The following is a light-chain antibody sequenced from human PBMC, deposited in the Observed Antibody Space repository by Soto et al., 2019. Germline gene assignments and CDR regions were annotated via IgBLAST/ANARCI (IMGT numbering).Light chain of an antibody. V-gene: IGKV3-20*01. CDR1: QSVRSY. J-gene: IGKJ3*01. CDR2: GAS. Sequence: EIVLTQSPATLSLSPGERATLSCRASQSVRSYLAWYQQKPGQAPRLLIYGASSRATGIPDRFSGSGSGTDFTLTISRLEPEDFAVYYCQHYGSSPPFAFGPGTKVDIK. CDR3: QHYGSSPPFA.